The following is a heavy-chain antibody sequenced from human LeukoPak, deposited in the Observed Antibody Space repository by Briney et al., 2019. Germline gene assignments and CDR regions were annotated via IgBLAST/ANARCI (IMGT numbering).Heavy chain of an antibody. CDR3: VRGGWSVDY. D-gene: IGHD6-19*01. CDR2: IKQDGSEK. Sequence: GGSLRLSCAVSGFSFNTYWMSWVRQALGKGLEWVANIKQDGSEKHYVDSVKGRFAISRDNAKNSLYLQMNSLSAEDTAVYYCVRGGWSVDYWGQGTLVTVSS. V-gene: IGHV3-7*01. J-gene: IGHJ4*02. CDR1: GFSFNTYW.